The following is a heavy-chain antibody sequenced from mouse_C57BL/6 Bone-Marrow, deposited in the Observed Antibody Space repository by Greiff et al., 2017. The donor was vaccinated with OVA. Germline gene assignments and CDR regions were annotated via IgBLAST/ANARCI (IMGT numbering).Heavy chain of an antibody. Sequence: QVQLQQSDAELVKPGASVKISCKVSGYTFTDHTIHWMKQRPEQGLEWIGYIYPRDGSTKYNEKFKGKATLTADNSSSTAYMQLNSLTSEDSAVYFCARWTPYYYGSSYFDYWGQGTTLTVSS. V-gene: IGHV1-78*01. J-gene: IGHJ2*01. D-gene: IGHD1-1*01. CDR3: ARWTPYYYGSSYFDY. CDR2: IYPRDGST. CDR1: GYTFTDHT.